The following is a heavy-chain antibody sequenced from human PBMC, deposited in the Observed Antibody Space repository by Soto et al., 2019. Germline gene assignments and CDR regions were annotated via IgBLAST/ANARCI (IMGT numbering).Heavy chain of an antibody. J-gene: IGHJ5*02. CDR3: ATVCDL. D-gene: IGHD2-8*01. V-gene: IGHV3-74*01. Sequence: EVQLVESGGGLVQPGGSLRVSCAASGFTLRSHRIHWVRQAPGKGLEWVSRIDTDGGATNYADSVKGRFTISTDNAKNAVNLQINGLRTEDTAVYYCATVCDLWGQGTLGTLPP. CDR1: GFTLRSHR. CDR2: IDTDGGAT.